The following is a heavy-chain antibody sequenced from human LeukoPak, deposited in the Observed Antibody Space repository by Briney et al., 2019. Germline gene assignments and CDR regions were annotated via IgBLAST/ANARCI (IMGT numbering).Heavy chain of an antibody. Sequence: SETLSLTCTVSGGSISSSSYYWGWIRQPPGKGLEWIGSIYYSGSTYYNPSLKSRVTISVDTSKNQFSLKLSSVTAADTAVYHCARGTPVEPFDYWGQGTLVTVSS. J-gene: IGHJ4*02. D-gene: IGHD5-24*01. V-gene: IGHV4-39*01. CDR1: GGSISSSSYY. CDR3: ARGTPVEPFDY. CDR2: IYYSGST.